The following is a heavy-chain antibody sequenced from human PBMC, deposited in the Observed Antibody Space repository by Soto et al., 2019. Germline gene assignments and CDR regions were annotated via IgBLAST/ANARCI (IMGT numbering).Heavy chain of an antibody. J-gene: IGHJ4*02. CDR2: ISWNSGSI. CDR1: GFTFDDYA. V-gene: IGHV3-9*01. D-gene: IGHD6-13*01. Sequence: PGGSLRLSCAASGFTFDDYAMHWVRQAPGKGLEWVSGISWNSGSIGYADSVKGRFTISRDNAKNSLYLQMNSLRAEDTALYYCAAFPYSTDSGLDYWGQGTLVTVSS. CDR3: AAFPYSTDSGLDY.